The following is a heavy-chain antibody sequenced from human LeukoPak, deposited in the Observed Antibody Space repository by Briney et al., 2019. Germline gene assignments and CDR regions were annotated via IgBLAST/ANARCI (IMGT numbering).Heavy chain of an antibody. CDR2: ISYSGST. CDR3: ARRPHICSSTSCPGSRFDP. J-gene: IGHJ5*02. V-gene: IGHV4-39*01. Sequence: PSETLSLTCTVSGGSISSNSYYWGWIRQPPGKGLEWIGTISYSGSTYYNPSLNSRVTISVDTSKIQFSLKLSSVTAADTAVYYCARRPHICSSTSCPGSRFDPWGQGTLVTVSS. D-gene: IGHD2-2*01. CDR1: GGSISSNSYY.